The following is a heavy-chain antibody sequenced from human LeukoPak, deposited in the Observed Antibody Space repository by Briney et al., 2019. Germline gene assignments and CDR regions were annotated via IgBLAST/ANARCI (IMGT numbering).Heavy chain of an antibody. D-gene: IGHD3-9*01. Sequence: SETLSLTCAVYGGSFSGYYWSWIRQPPGKGLEWIGEINHSGSTNYNPSLKSRVTISVDTSKNQFSLKLSSVTAADTAVYYCARLLRYFDWLPDGWFDPWGQGTLVTVSS. V-gene: IGHV4-34*01. J-gene: IGHJ5*02. CDR1: GGSFSGYY. CDR2: INHSGST. CDR3: ARLLRYFDWLPDGWFDP.